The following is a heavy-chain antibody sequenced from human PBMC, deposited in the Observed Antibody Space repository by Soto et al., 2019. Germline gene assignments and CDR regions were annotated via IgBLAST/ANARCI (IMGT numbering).Heavy chain of an antibody. D-gene: IGHD2-15*01. CDR1: GGSISSGDYY. Sequence: TLSLTCTVSGGSISSGDYYWSWIRQPPGKGLEWIGYIYYSGSTYYNPSLKSRVTISVDTSKNQFSLKLSSVTAADTAVYYCARDRDGDIGFDPWGQGTLVTVSS. CDR2: IYYSGST. CDR3: ARDRDGDIGFDP. J-gene: IGHJ5*02. V-gene: IGHV4-30-4*01.